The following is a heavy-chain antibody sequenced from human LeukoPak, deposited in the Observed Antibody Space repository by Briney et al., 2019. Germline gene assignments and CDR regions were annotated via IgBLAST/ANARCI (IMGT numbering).Heavy chain of an antibody. CDR2: ISSSGSTI. CDR3: ASERARYYDILTGYHPGDY. J-gene: IGHJ4*02. Sequence: PGGSLRLSCAASGFTFSSYEMNWVRQAPGKGLEWVSYISSSGSTIYYADSVKGRFTISRDNAKNSLYLQMNSLRAEDTAVYYCASERARYYDILTGYHPGDYWGQGTLVTVSS. CDR1: GFTFSSYE. V-gene: IGHV3-48*03. D-gene: IGHD3-9*01.